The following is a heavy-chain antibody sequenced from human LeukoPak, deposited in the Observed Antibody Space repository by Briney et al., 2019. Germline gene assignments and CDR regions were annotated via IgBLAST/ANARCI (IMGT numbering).Heavy chain of an antibody. CDR1: GVSLSSNH. CDR3: VRDAS. J-gene: IGHJ4*02. CDR2: FYSGGGT. V-gene: IGHV3-66*01. Sequence: GGSLRLSCAVSGVSLSSNHMSWVREAPGKGVEWVPAFYSGGGTYYADSVKGRFTLSRDISKNTLYLQMNSQRAEDTGVYYCVRDASWGQGTLVTVSS.